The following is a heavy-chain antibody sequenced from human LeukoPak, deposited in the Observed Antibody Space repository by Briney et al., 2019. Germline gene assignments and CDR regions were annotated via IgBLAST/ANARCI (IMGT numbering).Heavy chain of an antibody. D-gene: IGHD4-17*01. Sequence: GGSLRVSCAASGFTFSSYWMRWTRQAPGKGLEWVANIKEDGSDKNYVDSVRGRFTISRDNAKNALYLQMNSLRAEDTAVYYCGREVAGCTTSLDCWGQGTMVTVSP. CDR2: IKEDGSDK. CDR3: GREVAGCTTSLDC. J-gene: IGHJ4*02. CDR1: GFTFSSYW. V-gene: IGHV3-7*04.